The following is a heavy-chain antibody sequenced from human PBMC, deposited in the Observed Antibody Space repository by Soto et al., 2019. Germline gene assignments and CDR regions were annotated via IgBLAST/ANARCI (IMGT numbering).Heavy chain of an antibody. D-gene: IGHD2-2*03. CDR2: INPNTGDT. CDR1: GYTFSGYY. Sequence: ASVKVSCKASGYTFSGYYMHWVRQAPGQGLEWMGRINPNTGDTNFAQKFQGWVTLTRDTSISADYMELISVTTADTAVYFCAREGNLGRWIQPLDSWGQGTLVTVSS. V-gene: IGHV1-2*04. CDR3: AREGNLGRWIQPLDS. J-gene: IGHJ4*02.